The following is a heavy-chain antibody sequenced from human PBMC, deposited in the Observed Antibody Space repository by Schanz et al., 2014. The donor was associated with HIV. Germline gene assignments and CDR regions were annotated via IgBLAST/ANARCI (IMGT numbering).Heavy chain of an antibody. CDR3: AKDHYDFRLSPHDF. CDR1: GLTFNSYA. CDR2: ITGSGGHT. Sequence: EVQLLESGGGLAQPGGSLRLSCAASGLTFNSYAMIWVRQAPGKGLEWVSTITGSGGHTYYAASVKGRFTISRDNSKNTLFLQMNSLRVEDTAVYYCAKDHYDFRLSPHDFWGQGTLVTVSS. V-gene: IGHV3-23*01. J-gene: IGHJ4*02. D-gene: IGHD3-3*01.